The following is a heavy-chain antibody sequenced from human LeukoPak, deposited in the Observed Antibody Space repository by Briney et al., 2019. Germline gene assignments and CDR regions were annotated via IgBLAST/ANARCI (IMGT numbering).Heavy chain of an antibody. D-gene: IGHD6-13*01. CDR3: ARGPGYSSFDY. J-gene: IGHJ4*02. Sequence: PGGSLRLSCGVSGFTFGRSWMSWVRQTPAKGLEFVANIKEDGSVRNYVDSVQGRFTISRDNAKNSLYLHMNSLRAEDTAVYYCARGPGYSSFDYWGQGTLVTVSS. V-gene: IGHV3-7*01. CDR2: IKEDGSVR. CDR1: GFTFGRSW.